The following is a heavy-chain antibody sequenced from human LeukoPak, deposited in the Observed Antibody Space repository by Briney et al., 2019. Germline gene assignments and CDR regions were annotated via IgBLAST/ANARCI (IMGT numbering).Heavy chain of an antibody. V-gene: IGHV1-2*06. CDR1: GYTLTAYY. Sequence: GASVKVSCKASGYTLTAYYIYWVRQAPGQRLEWMGRINPNSGCTDYAQNFQGRVTMTRDTSISTAYMELSRLRSDDTAVYYCARGYCSGGTCYLVENWLDPWGQGTLVTVSS. D-gene: IGHD2-15*01. J-gene: IGHJ5*02. CDR2: INPNSGCT. CDR3: ARGYCSGGTCYLVENWLDP.